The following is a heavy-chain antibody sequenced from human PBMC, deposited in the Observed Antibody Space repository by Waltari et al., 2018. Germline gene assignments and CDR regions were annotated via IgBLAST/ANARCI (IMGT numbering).Heavy chain of an antibody. V-gene: IGHV1-69*01. CDR3: ARSPDVGYSSSWYNDGMDV. CDR1: GGTFSSYA. D-gene: IGHD6-13*01. CDR2: IIPIFGTA. J-gene: IGHJ6*02. Sequence: QVQLVQSGAEVKKPGSSVKVSCKASGGTFSSYAISWVRQAPGQGLEGMGGIIPIFGTANYAQKFQGRVTITADESTSTAYMELSSLRSEDTAVYYCARSPDVGYSSSWYNDGMDVWGQGTTVTVSS.